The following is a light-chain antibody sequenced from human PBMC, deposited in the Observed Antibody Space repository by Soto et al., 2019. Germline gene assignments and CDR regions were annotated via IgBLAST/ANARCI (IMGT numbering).Light chain of an antibody. J-gene: IGKJ5*01. Sequence: IRMTQSPSSLSASTGDRVTITCRASQGISSYLNWYQQKPGKAPKLLIYAASSLQSGVPSRFSGSGSGTDFTLTISSLQPEDFATYYCQQSYSTLITFGQGTRLEIK. CDR2: AAS. CDR3: QQSYSTLIT. CDR1: QGISSY. V-gene: IGKV1-39*01.